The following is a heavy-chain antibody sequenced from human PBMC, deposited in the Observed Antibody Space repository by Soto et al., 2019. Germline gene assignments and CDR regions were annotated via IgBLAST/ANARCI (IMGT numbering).Heavy chain of an antibody. CDR3: AGARSTWGSTWYFDY. J-gene: IGHJ4*02. CDR2: TYYRSKWYN. V-gene: IGHV6-1*01. CDR1: GDSVSSNSAA. Sequence: SQTLSLTCAISGDSVSSNSAAWNWIRQSPSRGLEWLGRTYYRSKWYNDYAVSVKSRITINPDTSKNQFSLQLNSVTPEDTAVYHSAGARSTWGSTWYFDYWAQGTLVTVSS. D-gene: IGHD6-13*01.